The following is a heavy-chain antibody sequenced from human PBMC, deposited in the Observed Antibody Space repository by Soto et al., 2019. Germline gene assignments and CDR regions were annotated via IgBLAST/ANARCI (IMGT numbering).Heavy chain of an antibody. Sequence: EVHLLESGGGLVQPGGSLRLSCAASGFTFSSYGMNWVRQAPGKGLEWVSSVGGSGGRTYYADSVKGRFTISRDYSKNTLYLQMSSLRADDTALYYCVKSWEDVASTNFFENWGPGTLGNVSS. CDR1: GFTFSSYG. J-gene: IGHJ4*02. D-gene: IGHD1-26*01. CDR3: VKSWEDVASTNFFEN. V-gene: IGHV3-23*01. CDR2: VGGSGGRT.